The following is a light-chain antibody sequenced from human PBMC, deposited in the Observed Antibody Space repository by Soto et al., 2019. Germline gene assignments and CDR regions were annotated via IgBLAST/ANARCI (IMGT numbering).Light chain of an antibody. CDR2: FGS. V-gene: IGKV3-20*01. CDR3: QQYASSRT. J-gene: IGKJ1*01. CDR1: QSVYNNY. Sequence: EIVLTQSPGTLSLSPGERATLSCRASQSVYRASQSVYNNYLAWYQQKPGLAPRLLFYFGSSRATGIPDRFSASGSGTEFTLTISRLEPEDFAVYYCQQYASSRTFGQGTKVEIK.